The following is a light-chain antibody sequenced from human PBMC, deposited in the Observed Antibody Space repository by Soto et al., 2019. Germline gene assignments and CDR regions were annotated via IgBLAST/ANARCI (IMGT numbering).Light chain of an antibody. CDR3: QQYNDWQWT. V-gene: IGKV3-15*01. Sequence: EKVVTQSPATLSVSPGERATLSCRASQSVSNNLAWYQQKPGQAPRLLIYGASTRATGIPVRFSGSGSGTEFTLTISSLQSEDFALYYCQQYNDWQWTFGQGTKVEIK. CDR1: QSVSNN. CDR2: GAS. J-gene: IGKJ1*01.